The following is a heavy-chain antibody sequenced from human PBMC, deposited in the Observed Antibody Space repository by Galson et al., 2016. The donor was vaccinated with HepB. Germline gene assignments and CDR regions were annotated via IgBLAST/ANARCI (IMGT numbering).Heavy chain of an antibody. V-gene: IGHV3-53*03. J-gene: IGHJ5*02. CDR2: IHRDGHT. Sequence: SLRLSCAASGFTVSDTYMTWLRQPPGKGLEWVSVIHRDGHTYLAASVKGRFSISRDNLKNTVDLQMNRLRAEDTAADYCSRGLHCTGGRCYFGHWFDAWGQESLVTVSS. CDR1: GFTVSDTY. CDR3: SRGLHCTGGRCYFGHWFDA. D-gene: IGHD2-15*01.